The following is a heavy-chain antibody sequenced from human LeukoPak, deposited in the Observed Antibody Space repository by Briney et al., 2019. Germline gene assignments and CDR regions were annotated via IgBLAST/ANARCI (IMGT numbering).Heavy chain of an antibody. CDR2: ISGSGGST. V-gene: IGHV3-23*01. CDR3: AKVQVILTGDYFVY. Sequence: GRSLRLSCAASGFTFSSYAMHWVRQAPGKGHECVSAISGSGGSTYYADSVKGRLTISRDNSKNTLYLQMNSLRAEHTDVYLCAKVQVILTGDYFVYWVQGTLLTVSS. D-gene: IGHD3-9*01. J-gene: IGHJ4*02. CDR1: GFTFSSYA.